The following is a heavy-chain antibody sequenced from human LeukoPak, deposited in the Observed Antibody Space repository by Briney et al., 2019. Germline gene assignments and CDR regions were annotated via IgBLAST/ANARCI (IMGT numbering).Heavy chain of an antibody. J-gene: IGHJ5*02. V-gene: IGHV3-23*01. Sequence: GGSLRLSCAASGFTFSSYAMSWVRQAPGKGLEWVSGISGSGAGTYYADSVKGRFTISRDNSKNKNTLYLQMNSLRVEDTAVYYCAKGGNFWSGSLSHNWFDPWGQGTLVTVSS. CDR1: GFTFSSYA. CDR3: AKGGNFWSGSLSHNWFDP. CDR2: ISGSGAGT. D-gene: IGHD3-3*01.